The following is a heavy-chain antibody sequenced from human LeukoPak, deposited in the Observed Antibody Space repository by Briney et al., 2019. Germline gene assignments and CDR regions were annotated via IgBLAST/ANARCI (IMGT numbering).Heavy chain of an antibody. CDR3: ARGGEHRIFDY. V-gene: IGHV4-34*01. D-gene: IGHD1/OR15-1a*01. J-gene: IGHJ4*02. CDR2: INHSGST. CDR1: GGSFSGYY. Sequence: SETLSLTCAVYGGSFSGYYWSWIRQPPGKGLEWIGEINHSGSTNYNPSLKSRVTISVDTSKNQFSLKLSSVTAADTAVYYCARGGEHRIFDYWGQGTLVTVSS.